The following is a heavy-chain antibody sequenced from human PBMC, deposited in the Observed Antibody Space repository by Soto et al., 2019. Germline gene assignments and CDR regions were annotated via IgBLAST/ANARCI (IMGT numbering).Heavy chain of an antibody. J-gene: IGHJ4*02. CDR2: IDPSDSYT. V-gene: IGHV5-10-1*04. CDR1: GYSFAGYW. D-gene: IGHD6-13*01. Sequence: PGESLKISCKGSGYSFAGYWITWVRQKPGKGLEWMGRIDPSDSYTNYSPSFQGQVTISADKSIITAYLQWSSLQASDTAMYYCARRVGTSEYYFDYWGQGTLVTVSS. CDR3: ARRVGTSEYYFDY.